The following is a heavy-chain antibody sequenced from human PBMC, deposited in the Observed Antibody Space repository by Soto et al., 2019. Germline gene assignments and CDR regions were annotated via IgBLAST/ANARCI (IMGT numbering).Heavy chain of an antibody. D-gene: IGHD3-3*01. CDR2: IYYSGST. Sequence: QVQLQESGPGLVKPSETLSLTCTVSGGSVSSGSYYWSWIRQPPGKGLEWIGYIYYSGSTNYNPSHKSRVTTSVDTSKNQFSLKLSSVTAADTAVYYCAREVKGTIFGVALDAFDIWGQGTMVTVSS. J-gene: IGHJ3*02. CDR1: GGSVSSGSYY. CDR3: AREVKGTIFGVALDAFDI. V-gene: IGHV4-61*01.